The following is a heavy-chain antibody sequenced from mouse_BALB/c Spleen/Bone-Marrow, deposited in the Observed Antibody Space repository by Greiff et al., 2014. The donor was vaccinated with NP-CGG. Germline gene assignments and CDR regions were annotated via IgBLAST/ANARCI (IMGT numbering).Heavy chain of an antibody. V-gene: IGHV5-12-1*01. CDR2: ISSGGGST. CDR3: AGEGAYYGNDKYFDV. D-gene: IGHD2-9*01. Sequence: EVMLVESGGGLVKPGGSLKLSCAASGFAFSSYDMSWVRQTPEKRLEWVAYISSGGGSTYYPDTVKGRFTISRDNAKNTLYLQMSSMKSEDTAMYYCAGEGAYYGNDKYFDVWGAGTTVTVSS. CDR1: GFAFSSYD. J-gene: IGHJ1*01.